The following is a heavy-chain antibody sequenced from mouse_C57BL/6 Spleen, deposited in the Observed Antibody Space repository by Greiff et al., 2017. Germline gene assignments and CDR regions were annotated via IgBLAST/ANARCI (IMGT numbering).Heavy chain of an antibody. Sequence: VQLQQPGAELVKPGASVKLSCKASGYTFTSYWLHWVKQRPGLGLEWIGRIDPNSGGTKYNEKFKSKATLTVDKPSSTAYMQLSSLTSEDSAVYSCARDGLGFSYYFDYWGQGTTLTVSS. CDR2: IDPNSGGT. CDR3: ARDGLGFSYYFDY. D-gene: IGHD2-3*01. V-gene: IGHV1-72*01. J-gene: IGHJ2*01. CDR1: GYTFTSYW.